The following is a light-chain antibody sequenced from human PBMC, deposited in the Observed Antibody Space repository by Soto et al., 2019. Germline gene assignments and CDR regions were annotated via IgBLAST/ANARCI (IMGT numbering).Light chain of an antibody. CDR3: QSYDSSLSGSGV. CDR1: SSNIGAGYD. J-gene: IGLJ1*01. Sequence: QSVLTQPPSVSGAPRPRVTISCTGSSSNIGAGYDVHWYQQLPGTAPKLLIYGNSNRPSGVPDRFSGSKSGTSASLAITGLQAEDEADYYCQSYDSSLSGSGVFGTGTKLTVL. CDR2: GNS. V-gene: IGLV1-40*01.